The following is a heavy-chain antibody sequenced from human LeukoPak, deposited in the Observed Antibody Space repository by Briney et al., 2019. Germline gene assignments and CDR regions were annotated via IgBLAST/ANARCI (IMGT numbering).Heavy chain of an antibody. CDR3: ARPAYTAAYDL. V-gene: IGHV3-7*01. Sequence: GGSLRLSFAASGFTFSTYWMTWVRQAPGKGLEWVANMKGDGSEIHYVDSVKGRFTISRDNAKNSLYLQMSSLRAEDTAVYYCARPAYTAAYDLWGQGTMVTASS. CDR2: MKGDGSEI. CDR1: GFTFSTYW. D-gene: IGHD3-16*01. J-gene: IGHJ3*01.